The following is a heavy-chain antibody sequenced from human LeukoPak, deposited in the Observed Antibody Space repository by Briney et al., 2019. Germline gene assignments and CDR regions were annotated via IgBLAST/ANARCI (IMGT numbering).Heavy chain of an antibody. V-gene: IGHV3-21*01. Sequence: GGSLRLSCAASGFTFSTFWMAWVRQAPGKGLEWVSSISSSSSYIYYADSVKGRFTISRDNAKNSLYLQMNSLRAEDTAVYYCARDKGWYFDLWGRGTLVTVSS. CDR3: ARDKGWYFDL. CDR1: GFTFSTFW. J-gene: IGHJ2*01. CDR2: ISSSSSYI.